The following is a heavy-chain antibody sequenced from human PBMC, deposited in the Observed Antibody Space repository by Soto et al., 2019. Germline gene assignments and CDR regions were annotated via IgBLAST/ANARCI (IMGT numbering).Heavy chain of an antibody. CDR3: ARDSTTAADKYYYYYYGMDV. Sequence: QVQLQESGPGLVKPSQTLSLTCTVSGGSISSGGYYWSWIRQHPGQGLEWIGYIYYSGSTYYNPSLKSRVTISVDTSKNQFSLKLSSVTAADTAVYYCARDSTTAADKYYYYYYGMDVRGQGTTVTVSS. D-gene: IGHD6-13*01. V-gene: IGHV4-31*03. CDR1: GGSISSGGYY. CDR2: IYYSGST. J-gene: IGHJ6*02.